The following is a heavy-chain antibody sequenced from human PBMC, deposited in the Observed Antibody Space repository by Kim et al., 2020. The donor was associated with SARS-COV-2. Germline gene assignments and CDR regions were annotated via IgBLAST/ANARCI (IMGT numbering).Heavy chain of an antibody. J-gene: IGHJ4*02. Sequence: SETLSLTCTVSGGSISSYYWSWIRQPPGKGLEWIGYIYYSGSTNYNPSLKSRVTISVDTSKNQFSLKLSSVTAADTAVYYCARHAPRMTYDLGKYGGEAFDYWGQGTLVTVSP. CDR3: ARHAPRMTYDLGKYGGEAFDY. D-gene: IGHD2-21*01. V-gene: IGHV4-59*08. CDR1: GGSISSYY. CDR2: IYYSGST.